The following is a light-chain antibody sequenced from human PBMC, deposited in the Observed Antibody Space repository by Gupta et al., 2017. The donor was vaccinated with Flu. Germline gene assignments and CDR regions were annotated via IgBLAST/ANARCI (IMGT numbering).Light chain of an antibody. Sequence: QSALTQPASVSGSPGQSLTISCLVTRSDVGGYEYVSWYQQHPANAPKLMIFEVTNRPSGVSNRSSGPKSGNTASLTISGLHTEDEAYYYCSSYTNTNTLVVFGGGTKLTVL. CDR2: EVT. J-gene: IGLJ2*01. V-gene: IGLV2-14*01. CDR1: RSDVGGYEY. CDR3: SSYTNTNTLVV.